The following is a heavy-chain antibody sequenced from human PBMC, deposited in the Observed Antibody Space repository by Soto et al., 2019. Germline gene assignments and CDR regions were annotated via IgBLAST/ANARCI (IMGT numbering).Heavy chain of an antibody. J-gene: IGHJ6*02. CDR2: IYPGDSDT. CDR1: GYSFTSYW. Sequence: GESLKISCEGSGYSFTSYWIAWVRQMPGKGLEWMGIIYPGDSDTRYSPSFQGQVTISADKSIRTVYLQWSSLIAPDTAMYYWARVHWNVDKTGDVWGQGTTVTVSS. V-gene: IGHV5-51*01. CDR3: ARVHWNVDKTGDV. D-gene: IGHD1-1*01.